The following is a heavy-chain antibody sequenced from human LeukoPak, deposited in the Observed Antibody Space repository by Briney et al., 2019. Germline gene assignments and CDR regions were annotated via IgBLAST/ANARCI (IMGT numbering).Heavy chain of an antibody. CDR3: ARANYDILTGYPYAFDI. Sequence: KASQTLSLTCAVSGDSISSGGYSWSWIRQPPGKGLEWIGYIYHSGSTYYNPSLKSRVTISVDRSKNQFSLKLSSVTAADTAVYYCARANYDILTGYPYAFDIWGQGTMVTVSS. J-gene: IGHJ3*02. CDR2: IYHSGST. D-gene: IGHD3-9*01. V-gene: IGHV4-30-2*01. CDR1: GDSISSGGYS.